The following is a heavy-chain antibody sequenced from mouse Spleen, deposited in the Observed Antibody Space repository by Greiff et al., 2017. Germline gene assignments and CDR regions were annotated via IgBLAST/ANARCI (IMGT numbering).Heavy chain of an antibody. J-gene: IGHJ4*01. CDR1: GFSLTSYG. CDR3: ARHYGSSNYAMDY. CDR2: IWSDGST. Sequence: VQLQESGPGLVAPSQSLSITCTISGFSLTSYGVHWVRQPPGKGLEWLVVIWSDGSTTYNSALKSRLSISKDNSKSQVFLKMNSLQTDDTAMYYCARHYGSSNYAMDYWGQGTSVTVSS. D-gene: IGHD1-1*01. V-gene: IGHV2-6-1*01.